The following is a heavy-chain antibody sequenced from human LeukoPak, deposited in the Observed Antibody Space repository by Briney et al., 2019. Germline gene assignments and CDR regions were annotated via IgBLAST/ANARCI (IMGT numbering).Heavy chain of an antibody. CDR3: ARVAGSIDY. J-gene: IGHJ4*02. V-gene: IGHV1-8*03. Sequence: ASVKLSCKASGYTFTSYDINWVRQATGQGLEWMGWTNPNSGYTGYAQKFQGRVTITRDTSISTAYLELSSLRSEDTAVYYCARVAGSIDYWGQGTLVTVSS. D-gene: IGHD6-19*01. CDR1: GYTFTSYD. CDR2: TNPNSGYT.